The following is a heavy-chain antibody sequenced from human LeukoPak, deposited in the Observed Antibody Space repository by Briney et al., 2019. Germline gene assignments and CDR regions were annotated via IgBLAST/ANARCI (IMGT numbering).Heavy chain of an antibody. CDR1: GFPFTRFY. CDR3: ARKDFSSGSFSY. J-gene: IGHJ4*02. D-gene: IGHD3-22*01. Sequence: GGSLRLSCAVSGFPFTRFYMSWIRQAPGKGLEWISYIGLSGSPLDYAHSVRGRFTISRDNAKNSLYLELNSLRAEDTAVYYCARKDFSSGSFSYWGQGTLVTVSS. CDR2: IGLSGSPL. V-gene: IGHV3-11*04.